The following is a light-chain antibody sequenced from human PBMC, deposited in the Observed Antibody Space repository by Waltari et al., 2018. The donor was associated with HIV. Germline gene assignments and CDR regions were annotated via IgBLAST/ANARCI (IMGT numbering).Light chain of an antibody. V-gene: IGLV2-14*03. CDR3: SSFTITSTVI. CDR2: QVS. CDR1: SSDIEPYHY. Sequence: QSALTQPASVSGSPGPSISISCPGTSSDIEPYHYVSWYQQHAGKAPKLLIYQVSHRPSGVSDRFSVSKSGSTASLTISGLQANDEAHYYCSSFTITSTVIFGGGTRLTVL. J-gene: IGLJ2*01.